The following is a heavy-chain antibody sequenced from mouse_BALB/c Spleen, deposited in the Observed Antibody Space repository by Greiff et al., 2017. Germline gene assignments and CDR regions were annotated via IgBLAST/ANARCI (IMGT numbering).Heavy chain of an antibody. J-gene: IGHJ4*01. CDR2: IDPANGNT. Sequence: EVQLQESGAELVKPGASVKLSCTASGFNIKDTYMHWVKQRPEQGLEWIGRIDPANGNTKYDPKFQGKATITADTSSNTAYLQLSSLTSEDTAVYYCARNSLRAMDYWGQGTSVTVSS. V-gene: IGHV14-3*02. CDR3: ARNSLRAMDY. D-gene: IGHD1-3*01. CDR1: GFNIKDTY.